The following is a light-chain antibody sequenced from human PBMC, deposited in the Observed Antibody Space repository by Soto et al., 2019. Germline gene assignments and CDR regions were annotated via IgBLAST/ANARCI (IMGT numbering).Light chain of an antibody. Sequence: DLQMTQSPSSLSASVGDRVTITCRASQSIRYYLSWYHQKPGKAPRLLISAASTLQSGDPSRFSGSGSGTDFTLTISSLQPEDFATYYCQQSSSYPRTFGPGTKLEIK. CDR3: QQSSSYPRT. CDR2: AAS. CDR1: QSIRYY. V-gene: IGKV1-39*01. J-gene: IGKJ2*01.